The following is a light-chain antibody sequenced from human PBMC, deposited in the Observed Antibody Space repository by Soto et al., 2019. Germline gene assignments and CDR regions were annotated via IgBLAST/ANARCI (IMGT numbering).Light chain of an antibody. CDR3: QQSSITPYT. J-gene: IGKJ5*01. CDR1: QSISRY. Sequence: DIQMTQSPSSLSASVGDRVTITCRASQSISRYLNWYRQKPGKAPKLLIQGAYPLQSGAPSRFSGHGSGTNFTLTISSLQPEDSATYYCQQSSITPYTFGQGTRLEIK. CDR2: GAY. V-gene: IGKV1-39*01.